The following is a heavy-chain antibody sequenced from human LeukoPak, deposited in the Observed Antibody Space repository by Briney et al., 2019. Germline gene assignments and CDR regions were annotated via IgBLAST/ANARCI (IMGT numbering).Heavy chain of an antibody. Sequence: GSLRLSCAASGFTFSSYGMHWVRQSPGKGLEWIGSIYYGRTTYYNPSLNSRATISVVTSKNQFSLQLNSVTAADTAVYYCVRHDGRGGATMGTLDSWGQGSLVTVSS. CDR2: IYYGRTT. CDR1: GFTFSSYG. V-gene: IGHV4-39*01. CDR3: VRHDGRGGATMGTLDS. J-gene: IGHJ4*02. D-gene: IGHD5-12*01.